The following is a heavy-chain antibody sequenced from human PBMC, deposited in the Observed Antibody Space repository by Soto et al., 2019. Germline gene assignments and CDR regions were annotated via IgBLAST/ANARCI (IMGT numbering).Heavy chain of an antibody. V-gene: IGHV3-30-3*01. J-gene: IGHJ3*02. CDR2: ISYEGSNK. Sequence: QVQLVESGGGVVQPGRSLRLSCAASGFTFSYYAMHWVRQAPGKGLEWVAVISYEGSNKYHADSVKGRFTISRDNSKNTLYLQMNSLRAEDTAVYYCARDGGDVVMGDDALDIWGQGTMVTVSS. CDR1: GFTFSYYA. CDR3: ARDGGDVVMGDDALDI. D-gene: IGHD2-15*01.